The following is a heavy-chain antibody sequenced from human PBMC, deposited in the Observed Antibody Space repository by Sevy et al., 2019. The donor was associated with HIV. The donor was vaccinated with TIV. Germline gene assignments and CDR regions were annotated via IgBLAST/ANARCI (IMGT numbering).Heavy chain of an antibody. CDR3: ARQRPYCDFWSGYLVGAAHYYYGMDV. J-gene: IGHJ6*02. V-gene: IGHV4-39*01. D-gene: IGHD3-3*01. CDR1: GGSISSSSYY. Sequence: SETLSLTRTVSGGSISSSSYYWGWIRQPPGKGLEWIGSIYYSGSTYYNPPLKSRVTISVDTSKNQFSLKLSSVTAAVTAVDYCARQRPYCDFWSGYLVGAAHYYYGMDVWGQGTTVTVSS. CDR2: IYYSGST.